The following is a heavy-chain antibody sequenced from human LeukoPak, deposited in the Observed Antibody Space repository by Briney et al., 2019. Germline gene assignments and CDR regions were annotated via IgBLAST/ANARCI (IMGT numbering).Heavy chain of an antibody. CDR3: SRGAYCGGDCSYPNSLY. V-gene: IGHV3-74*01. CDR1: EFTFSRYW. CDR2: IKGDGSST. D-gene: IGHD2-21*01. Sequence: GGSLRLSCAASEFTFSRYWMHWVRQAPGKGLVWVSCIKGDGSSTTYADSVKGRFTISRDNAKNTLYLQMNSLTAEDTAVYYCSRGAYCGGDCSYPNSLYWGRGTIGTVSS. J-gene: IGHJ4*02.